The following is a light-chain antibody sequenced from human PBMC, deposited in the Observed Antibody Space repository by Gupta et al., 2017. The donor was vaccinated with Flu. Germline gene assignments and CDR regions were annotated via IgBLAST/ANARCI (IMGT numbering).Light chain of an antibody. J-gene: IGKJ5*01. Sequence: PSTLSASVGGRVTITCRASQSISSWLAWYQLKPGKAPKLLIYMASSLHSGVPSRFSGSGSGTEFTLTISSLQPDDFAAYYCHQDSTCPITFGQGTRLEMK. CDR3: HQDSTCPIT. V-gene: IGKV1-5*03. CDR1: QSISSW. CDR2: MAS.